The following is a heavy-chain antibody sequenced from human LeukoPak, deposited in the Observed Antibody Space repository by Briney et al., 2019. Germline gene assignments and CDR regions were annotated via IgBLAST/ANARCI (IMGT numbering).Heavy chain of an antibody. Sequence: GGSLRLSCAASGFRFDDYALHWVRQAPGQGLEWVAVISPDGSNKYYADSVNGRFTISRDNSKSTLYLQMNTLTVEDTAIYHCSNEGGVYLPFADWGQGTRVTVSS. CDR3: SNEGGVYLPFAD. CDR2: ISPDGSNK. V-gene: IGHV3-30*18. D-gene: IGHD2-8*01. J-gene: IGHJ4*02. CDR1: GFRFDDYA.